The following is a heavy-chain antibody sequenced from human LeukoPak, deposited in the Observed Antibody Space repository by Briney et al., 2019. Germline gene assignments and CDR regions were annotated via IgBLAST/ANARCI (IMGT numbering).Heavy chain of an antibody. J-gene: IGHJ5*02. CDR2: IYYSGST. CDR1: GGSVSGYY. CDR3: ARDREYSSSGLVWFDP. V-gene: IGHV4-59*02. Sequence: SETLFLTCTVSGGSVSGYYWSWIRQPPGKGLEWIGYIYYSGSTNYYPSLKSRVTISVDTSENQFSLKLTSVTAADTAVYYCARDREYSSSGLVWFDPWGHGILVTVSS. D-gene: IGHD6-6*01.